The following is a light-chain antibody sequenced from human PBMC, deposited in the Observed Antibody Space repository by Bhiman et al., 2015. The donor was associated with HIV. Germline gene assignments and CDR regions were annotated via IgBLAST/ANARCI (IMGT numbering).Light chain of an antibody. CDR1: SSDVGSYNR. J-gene: IGLJ1*01. Sequence: QSALTQPPSASGSPGQSVTISCTGTSSDVGSYNRVSWYQQPPGKAPKLMIYEVSKRPSGVSNRFSGSKSGNTASLTISGLQAEDEADYYCSSYTTSITYVFGTGTKVTVL. CDR2: EVS. V-gene: IGLV2-18*02. CDR3: SSYTTSITYV.